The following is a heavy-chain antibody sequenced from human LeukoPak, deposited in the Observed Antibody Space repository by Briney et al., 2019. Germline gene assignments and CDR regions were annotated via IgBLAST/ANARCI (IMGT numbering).Heavy chain of an antibody. CDR2: IYSDGSA. CDR1: GFTVSSSY. CDR3: ARVYGDYGDGGH. J-gene: IGHJ4*02. Sequence: GGSLRLSCAVSGFTVSSSYMSWVRQAPGKGPEWVSVIYSDGSAYYADSVKGRFIISRDNSKNTLYLQMNSLTAEDTAVYYCARVYGDYGDGGHWGQGTLVTVSS. V-gene: IGHV3-53*01. D-gene: IGHD4-17*01.